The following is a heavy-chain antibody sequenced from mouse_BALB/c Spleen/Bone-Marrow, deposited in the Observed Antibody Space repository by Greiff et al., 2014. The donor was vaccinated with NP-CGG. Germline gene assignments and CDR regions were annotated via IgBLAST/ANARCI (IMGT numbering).Heavy chain of an antibody. V-gene: IGHV1-15*01. CDR1: GYTFTDYE. CDR3: TREGIFFGYDVPMDY. D-gene: IGHD2-2*01. Sequence: VQLQQSGAELVRPGASVTLSCKASGYTFTDYEMHWVKQTPVHGLEWIGSIDPETGGTAYNQNFKGKDTLTADRSSTTAYMELRSLTSEDSAVYYCTREGIFFGYDVPMDYWGQGTSVTVSS. J-gene: IGHJ4*01. CDR2: IDPETGGT.